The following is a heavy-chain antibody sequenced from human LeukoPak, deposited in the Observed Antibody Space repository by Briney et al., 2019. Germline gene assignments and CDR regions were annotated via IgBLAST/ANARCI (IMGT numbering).Heavy chain of an antibody. CDR2: TKEDGSQK. V-gene: IGHV3-7*01. CDR1: GFTFRSYW. Sequence: PGGSLRLSCAASGFTFRSYWTGWVRQAPRKGLEWVANTKEDGSQKYYVDSVKGRFTISRDNAKNSLYLQMSSLRDEDTAVYYCARDQSADMNYWGQGTLVTVSS. J-gene: IGHJ4*02. D-gene: IGHD3-9*01. CDR3: ARDQSADMNY.